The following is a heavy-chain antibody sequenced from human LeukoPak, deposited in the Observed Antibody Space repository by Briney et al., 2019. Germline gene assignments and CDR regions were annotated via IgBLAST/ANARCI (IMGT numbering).Heavy chain of an antibody. Sequence: GGSLRLSCAASGFTFNTYAMHWVRQAPGKGREWVALISYAGNNKFYRDSVKGRFSVSRDNSKSTLQMDNLRLEDTAVYYCARAGSAGLYFYYMDVWGKGTMVTVSS. J-gene: IGHJ6*03. V-gene: IGHV3-30-3*01. CDR3: ARAGSAGLYFYYMDV. D-gene: IGHD6-25*01. CDR1: GFTFNTYA. CDR2: ISYAGNNK.